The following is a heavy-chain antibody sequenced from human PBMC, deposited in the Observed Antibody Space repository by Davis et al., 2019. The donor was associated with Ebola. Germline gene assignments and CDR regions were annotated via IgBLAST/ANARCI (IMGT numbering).Heavy chain of an antibody. CDR1: GYTFTSYG. Sequence: AASVKVSCKASGYTFTSYGISWVRQAPGQGLEWMGWISAYNGNTNYAQKLQGRVTMTTDASTRTAYMELRSLRFDDTAMYYCARDTALVSRAFDFWGQGTMVTVSS. J-gene: IGHJ3*01. CDR2: ISAYNGNT. V-gene: IGHV1-18*01. D-gene: IGHD5-18*01. CDR3: ARDTALVSRAFDF.